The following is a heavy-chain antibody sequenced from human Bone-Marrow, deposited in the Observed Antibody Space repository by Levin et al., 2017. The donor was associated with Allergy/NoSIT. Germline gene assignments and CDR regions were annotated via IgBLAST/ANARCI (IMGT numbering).Heavy chain of an antibody. CDR1: GFTFRHYT. Sequence: PGGSLRLSCVASGFTFRHYTMNWVRQAPGKGLEWVSCITSSGDSTYYADSVKGRFTISRDNAKNSLYLQLNRLRDEDTAMYYCARDPARGYYDSSGYHSPFDYWGQGTLVTVSS. D-gene: IGHD3-22*01. V-gene: IGHV3-48*02. CDR3: ARDPARGYYDSSGYHSPFDY. J-gene: IGHJ4*02. CDR2: ITSSGDST.